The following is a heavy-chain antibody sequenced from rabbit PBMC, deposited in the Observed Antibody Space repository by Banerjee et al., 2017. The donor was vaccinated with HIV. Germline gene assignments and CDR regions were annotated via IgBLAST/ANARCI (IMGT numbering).Heavy chain of an antibody. CDR1: GIDFSSYG. CDR3: ARGAYGSSSGYWGL. CDR2: IYPDYGST. Sequence: QEQLVESGGGLVTLGGSLKLSCKASGIDFSSYGISWVRQAPGKGLEWIAYIYPDYGSTDYASWVNGRFTISSDNVQNTVDLQMNSLTAVDRATYFCARGAYGSSSGYWGLWGPGTLVTVS. V-gene: IGHV1S47*01. J-gene: IGHJ4*01. D-gene: IGHD1-1*01.